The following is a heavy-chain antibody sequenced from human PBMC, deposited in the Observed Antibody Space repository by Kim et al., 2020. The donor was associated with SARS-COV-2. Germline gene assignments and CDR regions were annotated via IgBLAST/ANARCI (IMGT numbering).Heavy chain of an antibody. D-gene: IGHD2-8*01. CDR2: MNPNSGNT. J-gene: IGHJ6*02. V-gene: IGHV1-8*01. Sequence: ASVKVSCKASGYTFTSYYINWVRQATGQGLEWMGWMNPNSGNTGYAQKFQGRVTMTRNTSISTAYMELSSLRSEDTAVYYCARGKWLGYYYYGMDVWGQGTTVTVSS. CDR1: GYTFTSYY. CDR3: ARGKWLGYYYYGMDV.